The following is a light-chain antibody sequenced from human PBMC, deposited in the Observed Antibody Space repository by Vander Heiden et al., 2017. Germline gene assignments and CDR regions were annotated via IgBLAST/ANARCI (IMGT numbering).Light chain of an antibody. V-gene: IGKV1-39*01. CDR2: AAS. CDR3: QQSYSTPRT. CDR1: QSISSY. J-gene: IGKJ1*01. Sequence: IQMTQSPSSLSASVGDRVTITCRASQSISSYLNWYQQKPGKAPKLLIYAASSLQSGVPSTFSGSGSGTDFTLTISRLQPEDFATYYCQQSYSTPRTFGQGTKVEIK.